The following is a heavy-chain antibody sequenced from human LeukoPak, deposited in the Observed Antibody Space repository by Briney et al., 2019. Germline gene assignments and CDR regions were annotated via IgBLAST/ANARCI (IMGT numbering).Heavy chain of an antibody. CDR1: GFTFSAYS. V-gene: IGHV3-15*01. Sequence: GGSLRLSCAASGFTFSAYSMNWVRQAPGKGLEWVGRIKSKTGGGTTDYAAPVKGRFTISRDDSKNTVYLQMNSLKTEDTAVYYCTTGRLLPGVFDIWGQGTKVTVSS. CDR2: IKSKTGGGTT. D-gene: IGHD5-24*01. J-gene: IGHJ3*02. CDR3: TTGRLLPGVFDI.